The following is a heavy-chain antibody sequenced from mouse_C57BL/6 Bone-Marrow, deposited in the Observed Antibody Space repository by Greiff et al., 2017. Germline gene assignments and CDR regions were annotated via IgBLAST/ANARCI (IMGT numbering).Heavy chain of an antibody. V-gene: IGHV5-9-1*02. Sequence: EVMLVESGEGLVKPGGSLKLSCAASGFTFSSYAMSWVRQTPEKRLEWVAYISSGGDYIYYADTVKGRFTISRDNARNTLYLQMSSLKSEDTAMYYSTRESTMIRAYYFDYWGQGTTLTVSS. CDR3: TRESTMIRAYYFDY. CDR2: ISSGGDYI. CDR1: GFTFSSYA. D-gene: IGHD2-4*01. J-gene: IGHJ2*01.